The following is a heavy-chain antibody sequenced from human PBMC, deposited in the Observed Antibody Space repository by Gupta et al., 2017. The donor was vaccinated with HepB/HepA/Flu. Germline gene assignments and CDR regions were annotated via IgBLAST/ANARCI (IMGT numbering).Heavy chain of an antibody. CDR2: INTDGSNT. CDR1: GFTFSSYW. V-gene: IGHV3-74*03. D-gene: IGHD2-2*01. Sequence: EVQLVESGGGLVQPGGSLRLSCAASGFTFSSYWMHWVRQVPGKGLVWVSRINTDGSNTEYADSVKGRFTISRDNAKNTLYLQIKSLRAEDTALYYCARDRIPYCTSSTCRVFDYWGQGTLVTVSS. J-gene: IGHJ4*02. CDR3: ARDRIPYCTSSTCRVFDY.